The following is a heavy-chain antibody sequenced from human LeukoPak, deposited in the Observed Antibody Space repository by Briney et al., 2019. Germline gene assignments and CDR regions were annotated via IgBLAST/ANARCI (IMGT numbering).Heavy chain of an antibody. D-gene: IGHD6-13*01. CDR1: GFTFSDYW. V-gene: IGHV3-7*01. CDR3: ARDGTAAGLYFDL. J-gene: IGHJ4*01. CDR2: IRQDGGEK. Sequence: GGSLRLSCAVSGFTFSDYWMNWVRQAPGKGLEWVASIRQDGGEKPYVDSVKGRFTISRDNTKNSLYLQINSLRAEDTAVYYCARDGTAAGLYFDLWGQGTLVTVSS.